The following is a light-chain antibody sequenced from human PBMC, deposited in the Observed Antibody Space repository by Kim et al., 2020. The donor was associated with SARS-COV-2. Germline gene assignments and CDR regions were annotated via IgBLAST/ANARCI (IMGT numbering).Light chain of an antibody. J-gene: IGKJ4*01. V-gene: IGKV3-15*01. CDR3: QQYNNWPLT. CDR1: QSVSSY. Sequence: PGETAAPACRASQSVSSYSAWYQQQPGQAPWLLIYGASTRATGIPARFSGSGSGTEFTLTISSLQSEDFAVYYCQQYNNWPLTFGGGTKVDIK. CDR2: GAS.